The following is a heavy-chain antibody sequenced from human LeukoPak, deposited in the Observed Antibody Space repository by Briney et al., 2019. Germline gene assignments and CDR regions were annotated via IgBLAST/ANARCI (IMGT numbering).Heavy chain of an antibody. CDR3: ARDAVSLAAAGTSDY. CDR2: IQQDGSEK. CDR1: GFTFSSYW. Sequence: GGALRLSCAASGFTFSSYWMIWVRQAPGKGLEWVANIQQDGSEKYYVDSVKGRFTISRDNAKNSLYLPMNSLRAEDTAVYYCARDAVSLAAAGTSDYWGQGTLVTVSS. D-gene: IGHD6-13*01. J-gene: IGHJ4*02. V-gene: IGHV3-7*05.